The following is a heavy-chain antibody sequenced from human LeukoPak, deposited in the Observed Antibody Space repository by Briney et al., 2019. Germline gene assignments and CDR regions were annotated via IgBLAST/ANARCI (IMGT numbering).Heavy chain of an antibody. D-gene: IGHD6-19*01. CDR3: ANGKFEYSSGWPRGTF. J-gene: IGHJ4*02. CDR1: GFTFSIYG. Sequence: GGSLRLSCAASGFTFSIYGMHWVRQAPGKGLEWMALISHDGLIKYYADSVKGRFTIPRDNSKKTLYLQMNSLRVEDTAVYYCANGKFEYSSGWPRGTFWGQGTLVSVSS. CDR2: ISHDGLIK. V-gene: IGHV3-30*18.